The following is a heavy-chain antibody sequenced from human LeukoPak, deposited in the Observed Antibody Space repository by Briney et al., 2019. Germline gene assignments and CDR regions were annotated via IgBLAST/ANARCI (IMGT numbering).Heavy chain of an antibody. CDR1: GFTFNSYG. CDR2: IRYDGSSK. D-gene: IGHD1-26*01. V-gene: IGHV3-30*02. Sequence: GGSLRLSCAASGFTFNSYGIHWVRQAPGKGLEWVAFIRYDGSSKYYVDSVKGRFTISRDNSKNTLYLQMNSLRAEDTAVYFCAKGSGWEASSFYYYMDVWGKGTTVTISS. J-gene: IGHJ6*03. CDR3: AKGSGWEASSFYYYMDV.